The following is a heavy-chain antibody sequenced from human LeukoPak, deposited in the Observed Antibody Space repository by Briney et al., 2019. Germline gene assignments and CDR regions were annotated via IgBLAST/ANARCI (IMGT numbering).Heavy chain of an antibody. CDR2: IIPIFGTA. CDR1: GGTFSSYA. J-gene: IGHJ6*02. Sequence: GASVKVSCKASGGTFSSYAISWVRQAPGQGLEWMGGIIPIFGTANYAQKFQGRVTITADESTSTAYMELSSLRSEDTAVYYCAFRGYPQDYYYGMDVWGQGTTVTVSS. V-gene: IGHV1-69*13. CDR3: AFRGYPQDYYYGMDV. D-gene: IGHD5-18*01.